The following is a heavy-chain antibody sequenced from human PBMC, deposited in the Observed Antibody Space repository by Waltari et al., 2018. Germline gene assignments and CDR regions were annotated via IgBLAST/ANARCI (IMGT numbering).Heavy chain of an antibody. J-gene: IGHJ6*03. CDR1: GFTFSSYA. V-gene: IGHV3-23*01. CDR3: AKAQSYSGSYRYYYYMDV. D-gene: IGHD1-26*01. CDR2: ISGSGGST. Sequence: EVQLLESGGGLVQPGGSLRLSCAASGFTFSSYAMSWVRQAPGKGLEWVSAISGSGGSTYYADSVKGRFTISRDNSKNTLYLQMNSLRAEDTAVYYCAKAQSYSGSYRYYYYMDVWGKGTTVTISS.